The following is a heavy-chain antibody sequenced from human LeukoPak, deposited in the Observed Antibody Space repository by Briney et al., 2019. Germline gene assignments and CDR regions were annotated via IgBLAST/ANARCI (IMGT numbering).Heavy chain of an antibody. CDR2: ISADNGHT. D-gene: IGHD6-19*01. CDR3: ARAWAVADNIDY. J-gene: IGHJ4*02. Sequence: GASVKVSCKASGYTFTSYGISWVRQAPGQGLEWMGWISADNGHTKYAQNLQGRVTMTTDTSTSTAYMELRSLSSDDTAVYYCARAWAVADNIDYWGQGTLVTVSS. CDR1: GYTFTSYG. V-gene: IGHV1-18*01.